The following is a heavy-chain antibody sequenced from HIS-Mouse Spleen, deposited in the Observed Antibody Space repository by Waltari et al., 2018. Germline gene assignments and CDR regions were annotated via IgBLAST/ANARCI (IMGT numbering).Heavy chain of an antibody. CDR1: GGSISRTSYY. CDR2: IYYSGST. CDR3: AREIPYSSSWYDWYFDL. Sequence: QLQLQESGQGLVKPSETLSLTGTVSGGSISRTSYYWGWIRQPPGKGLEWIGSIYYSGSTYYNPSLKSRVTISVDTSKNQFSLKLSSVTAADTAVYYCAREIPYSSSWYDWYFDLWGRGTLVTVSS. D-gene: IGHD6-13*01. J-gene: IGHJ2*01. V-gene: IGHV4-39*07.